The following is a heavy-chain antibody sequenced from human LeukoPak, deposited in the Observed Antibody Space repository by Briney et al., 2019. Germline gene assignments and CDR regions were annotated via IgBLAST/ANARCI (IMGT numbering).Heavy chain of an antibody. J-gene: IGHJ3*02. V-gene: IGHV1-8*03. CDR2: MNPNSGNT. CDR1: GYTFTSYD. CDR3: ARDSSGGDYGLAVYDAFDI. Sequence: GASVKVSCKASGYTFTSYDINWVRQATGQGLEWMGWMNPNSGNTGYAQKFQGRVTITTDESTSTAYMELSSLRSEDTAVYYCARDSSGGDYGLAVYDAFDIWGQGTMVTVSS. D-gene: IGHD4-17*01.